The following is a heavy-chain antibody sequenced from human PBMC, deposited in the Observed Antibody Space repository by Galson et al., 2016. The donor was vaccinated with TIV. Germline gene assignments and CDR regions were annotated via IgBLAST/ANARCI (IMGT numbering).Heavy chain of an antibody. V-gene: IGHV1-69*01. J-gene: IGHJ6*02. CDR2: FIPLFGTA. CDR3: AKDRNTAMDTYHYYYGMDV. Sequence: SCKASGDTFSTYPFNWVRQAPGQGLEWVGGFIPLFGTANYAQKFQGRVTITADESTSTLYMEVSSLRSEDTAVYYCAKDRNTAMDTYHYYYGMDVWGQGTTVIVSS. CDR1: GDTFSTYP. D-gene: IGHD5-18*01.